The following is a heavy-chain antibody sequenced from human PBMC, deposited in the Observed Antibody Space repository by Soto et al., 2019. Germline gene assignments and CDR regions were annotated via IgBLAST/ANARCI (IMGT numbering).Heavy chain of an antibody. V-gene: IGHV1-18*01. D-gene: IGHD1-26*01. J-gene: IGHJ3*02. CDR1: GYTFTNYG. CDR3: ARDVLRELPYRDAFDI. Sequence: QVRLVQSGGEVKKPGASVKVSCKASGYTFTNYGISWVRQAPGQGLEWMGWISAHNGNTYYAQKFQGRVTMTTDTSTTTAYMELRSLRSDDTAVYYCARDVLRELPYRDAFDIWGQGTMVTVSS. CDR2: ISAHNGNT.